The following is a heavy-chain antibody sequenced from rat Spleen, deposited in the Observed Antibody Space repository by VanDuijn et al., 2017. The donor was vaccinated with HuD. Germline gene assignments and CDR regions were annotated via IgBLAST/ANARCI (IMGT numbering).Heavy chain of an antibody. CDR1: GFTFSNYG. Sequence: EVQLVESGGGLVQPGRSLKLSCAASGFTFSNYGMAWVRQAPKKGLEWVATIIYDGSYTYYRDSVKGRFTLSRDNAETTLYLQMDSLRSEDTATFYCARHPGVTPYWCFDLWGPGTMVTVSS. D-gene: IGHD1-4*01. V-gene: IGHV5-29*01. CDR2: IIYDGSYT. CDR3: ARHPGVTPYWCFDL. J-gene: IGHJ1*01.